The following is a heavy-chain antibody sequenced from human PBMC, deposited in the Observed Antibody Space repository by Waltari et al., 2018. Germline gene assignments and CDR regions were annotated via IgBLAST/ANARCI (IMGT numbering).Heavy chain of an antibody. D-gene: IGHD6-19*01. CDR3: AREADSSSDY. Sequence: QVQLQQWGAGLLKPSETLSLTCAVYGGSFSGYYWSWIRQPPGKGLEWIGEINHSGSTNYNPSLKSRVTISVDTSKNQFSLKLSSVTAADTAVYYCAREADSSSDYWGQGTLVTVSS. V-gene: IGHV4-34*01. CDR2: INHSGST. CDR1: GGSFSGYY. J-gene: IGHJ4*02.